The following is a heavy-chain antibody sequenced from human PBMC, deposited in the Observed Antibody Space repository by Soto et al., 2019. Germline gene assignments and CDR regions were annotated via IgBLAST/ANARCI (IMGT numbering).Heavy chain of an antibody. CDR1: GFTFSSYW. CDR3: AREAAVATIYYYYYYMDV. J-gene: IGHJ6*03. CDR2: IKQDGSEK. V-gene: IGHV3-7*01. D-gene: IGHD5-12*01. Sequence: GGSLRLSCAASGFTFSSYWMSWVRQAPGKGLEWVANIKQDGSEKYYVDSVKGRFTISRDNAKNSLYLQMNSLGAEETAVYYCAREAAVATIYYYYYYMDVWGKGTTVTVSS.